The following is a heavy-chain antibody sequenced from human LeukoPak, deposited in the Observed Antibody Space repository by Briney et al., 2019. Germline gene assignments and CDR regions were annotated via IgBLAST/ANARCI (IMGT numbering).Heavy chain of an antibody. J-gene: IGHJ4*02. V-gene: IGHV3-48*01. CDR2: ISSSSSTI. Sequence: SGGSLRLSCAASGFTFSSYSMNWVRQAPGKGLEWVSYISSSSSTIYYADSVKGRFTISRDNAKNSLYLQMNSLRAEDTAVYYCAKEGSGWAFDYWGQGTLVTVSS. CDR1: GFTFSSYS. CDR3: AKEGSGWAFDY. D-gene: IGHD6-19*01.